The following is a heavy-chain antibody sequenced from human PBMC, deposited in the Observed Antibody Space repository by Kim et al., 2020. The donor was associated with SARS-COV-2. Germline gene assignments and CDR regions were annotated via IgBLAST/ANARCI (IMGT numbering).Heavy chain of an antibody. Sequence: GRFTISRDNAKNSLYLQMNSLRAEDTAVYYCARDRDRGDYYGSGSFPSDYWGQGTLVTVSS. D-gene: IGHD3-10*01. CDR3: ARDRDRGDYYGSGSFPSDY. V-gene: IGHV3-7*04. J-gene: IGHJ4*02.